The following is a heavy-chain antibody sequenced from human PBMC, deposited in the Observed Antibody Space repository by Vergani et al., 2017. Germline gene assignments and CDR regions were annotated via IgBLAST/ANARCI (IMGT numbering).Heavy chain of an antibody. CDR3: ARXRRYCSGGSCFLDY. CDR2: LIPIFGTT. V-gene: IGHV1-69*13. D-gene: IGHD2-15*01. J-gene: IGHJ4*02. Sequence: QVQLVQSGAEVKKPGSSVKVSCKASGGTFSTYAISWVRQAPGQGREWMGRLIPIFGTTNYAQNFQGGVTITADESTSTAYMVLSSLRSEDTAVYFCARXRRYCSGGSCFLDYWGQGTLITVSS. CDR1: GGTFSTYA.